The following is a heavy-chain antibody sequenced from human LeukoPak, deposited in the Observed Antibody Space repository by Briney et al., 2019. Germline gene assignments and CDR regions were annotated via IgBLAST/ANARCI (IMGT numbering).Heavy chain of an antibody. J-gene: IGHJ4*02. Sequence: SETLSLTCTVSGYSISSGYYWSWIRQPPGKGLEWIGSIYHSGSTYNNPSLKSRVTMSVDTSKNQFSLKLSSVTAADTALYYCARTLYIAAVPGGFDYWGQGTLITVSS. CDR3: ARTLYIAAVPGGFDY. V-gene: IGHV4-38-2*02. CDR1: GYSISSGYY. D-gene: IGHD6-13*01. CDR2: IYHSGST.